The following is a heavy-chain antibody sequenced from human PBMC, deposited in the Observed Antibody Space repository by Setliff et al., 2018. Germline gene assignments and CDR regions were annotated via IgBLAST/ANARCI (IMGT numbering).Heavy chain of an antibody. CDR1: GGTFSDYH. CDR3: ARMSGFLYIDV. D-gene: IGHD3-3*01. V-gene: IGHV4-34*01. J-gene: IGHJ6*03. Sequence: KALETRSLTCAAYGGTFSDYHWSWIRQPPGKGLEWIGEINHSGSTNYNPSLKSRVTISVDTSKNQFSLKLSSVTAADTAVYYCARMSGFLYIDVWGKGTTVTVSS. CDR2: INHSGST.